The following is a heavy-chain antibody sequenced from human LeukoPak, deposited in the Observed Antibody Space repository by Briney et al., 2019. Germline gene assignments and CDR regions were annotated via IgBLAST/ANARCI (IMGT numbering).Heavy chain of an antibody. J-gene: IGHJ3*02. D-gene: IGHD6-13*01. V-gene: IGHV3-23*01. CDR1: KFNFNSYG. CDR3: AREQQLARYDAFDI. CDR2: ISGSGGST. Sequence: GGSLRLSCTTSKFNFNSYGMTWVRQAPGRGLEWVSSISGSGGSTQYAASVQGRFTISRDNSKNTLYLQMNSLRAEDTAVYYCAREQQLARYDAFDIWGQGTMVTVSS.